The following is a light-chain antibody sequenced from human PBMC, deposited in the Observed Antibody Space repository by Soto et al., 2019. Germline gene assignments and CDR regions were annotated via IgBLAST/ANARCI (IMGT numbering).Light chain of an antibody. CDR1: SSDVGSYNL. J-gene: IGLJ2*01. CDR3: CSYAGTGVVL. V-gene: IGLV2-23*01. Sequence: QSVLTQPASVSGSPGQSITISCTGTSSDVGSYNLVSWYQQHPGKAPKLMIYEGSKRPSGVSDRFSGSKSGNTASLTISGLQAEDEADYYCCSYAGTGVVLFGGGTQLTVL. CDR2: EGS.